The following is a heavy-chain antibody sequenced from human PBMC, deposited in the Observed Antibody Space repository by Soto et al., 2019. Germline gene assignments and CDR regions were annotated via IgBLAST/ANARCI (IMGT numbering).Heavy chain of an antibody. J-gene: IGHJ6*02. CDR1: GFTFSSYG. CDR2: ISYDGSNK. Sequence: GGSLRLSCAASGFTFSSYGMHWVRQAPGKGLEWVAVISYDGSNKYYADSVKGRFTISRDNSKNTLYLQMNSLRAEDTAVYYCAKEGGGSYYTPNSYYYYGMDVWGQGTTVTVSS. CDR3: AKEGGGSYYTPNSYYYYGMDV. V-gene: IGHV3-30*18. D-gene: IGHD1-26*01.